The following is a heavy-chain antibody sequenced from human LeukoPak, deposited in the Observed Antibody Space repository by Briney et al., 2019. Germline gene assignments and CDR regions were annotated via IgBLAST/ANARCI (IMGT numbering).Heavy chain of an antibody. V-gene: IGHV4-61*02. CDR2: IYTSGST. D-gene: IGHD6-13*01. CDR1: GGSISSGDYY. J-gene: IGHJ4*02. Sequence: SQTLSLTCTVSGGSISSGDYYWSWIRQPAGKGLEWIGRIYTSGSTNYNPSLKSRVTISVDTSKNQFSLKLSSVTAADTAVYYCARDRGAAAGRLDYWGQGTLVTVSS. CDR3: ARDRGAAAGRLDY.